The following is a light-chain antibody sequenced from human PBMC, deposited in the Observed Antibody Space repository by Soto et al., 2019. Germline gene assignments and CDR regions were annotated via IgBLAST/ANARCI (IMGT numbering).Light chain of an antibody. CDR3: QQYNNYVT. V-gene: IGKV3-15*01. Sequence: EIVMTQSPATLSVSPGERATLSCRASQSVSSNLAWYQHKPGQAPRLLIFGASTRATGIPARFSGSGSGTEFIHTISSLQSEDFAVYYCQQYNNYVTFGQGTRLEI. CDR2: GAS. J-gene: IGKJ5*01. CDR1: QSVSSN.